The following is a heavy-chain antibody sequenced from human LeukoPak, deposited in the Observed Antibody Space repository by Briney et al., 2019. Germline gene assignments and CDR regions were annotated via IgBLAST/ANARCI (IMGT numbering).Heavy chain of an antibody. Sequence: ASVKVSCKASGYTFTSYYMHWVRQAPGQGLEWMGIINPSGGSTNYAQKFQGRVTMTRDTSMSTVYMELSSLRSEDTAVYYCAKDRMYYYDSSGYYPGYYYYIDVWGKGTTVTISS. D-gene: IGHD3-22*01. V-gene: IGHV1-46*01. CDR2: INPSGGST. CDR1: GYTFTSYY. J-gene: IGHJ6*03. CDR3: AKDRMYYYDSSGYYPGYYYYIDV.